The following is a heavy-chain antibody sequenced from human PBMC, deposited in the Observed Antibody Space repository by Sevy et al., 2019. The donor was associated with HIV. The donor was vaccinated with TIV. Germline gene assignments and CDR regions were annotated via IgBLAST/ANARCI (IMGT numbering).Heavy chain of an antibody. CDR1: GFTFSSYA. V-gene: IGHV3-23*01. CDR2: ISGSGGST. CDR3: AKEEGYSSGWYRNYYYDYYGMDV. D-gene: IGHD6-19*01. J-gene: IGHJ6*02. Sequence: GGSLRLSCAASGFTFSSYAMSWVRQAPGKGLEWVSAISGSGGSTYDADSVKGRFTISRDNSKNTLYLQMNSLRAEDTAVYYCAKEEGYSSGWYRNYYYDYYGMDVRGQGTTVTVSS.